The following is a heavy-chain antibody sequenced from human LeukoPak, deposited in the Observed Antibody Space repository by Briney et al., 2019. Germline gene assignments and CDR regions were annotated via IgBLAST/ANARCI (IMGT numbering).Heavy chain of an antibody. V-gene: IGHV3-21*01. CDR3: ARFVVGAKFDY. Sequence: GGSLRLSCAASGFTLSSYEMSWVRQAPGKGLEWVSSISSSGTYIYYADSVKGRFTTSRDNAKNSLYLQINSLRAEDTAVYYCARFVVGAKFDYWGQGTLVTVSS. CDR1: GFTLSSYE. CDR2: ISSSGTYI. J-gene: IGHJ4*02. D-gene: IGHD1-26*01.